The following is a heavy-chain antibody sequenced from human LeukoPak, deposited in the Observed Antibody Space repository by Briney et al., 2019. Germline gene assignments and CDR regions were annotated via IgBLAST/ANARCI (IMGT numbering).Heavy chain of an antibody. D-gene: IGHD5-18*01. J-gene: IGHJ3*02. CDR2: ISGSGGST. Sequence: GGTLRLSCAASGFTFSSYGMSWVRQAPGKGLEWVSAISGSGGSTYYADSVKGRFTISRDNSKNTLYLQMNSLRAEDTAVYYCAKGSGYSYGSGLGAFDIWGQGTMVTVSS. CDR1: GFTFSSYG. CDR3: AKGSGYSYGSGLGAFDI. V-gene: IGHV3-23*01.